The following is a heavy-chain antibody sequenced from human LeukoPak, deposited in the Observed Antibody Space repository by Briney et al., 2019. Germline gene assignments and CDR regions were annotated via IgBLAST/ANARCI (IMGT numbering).Heavy chain of an antibody. CDR3: ARTPHDYGDYEGYYYYGMDV. J-gene: IGHJ6*02. CDR2: IYYSGST. V-gene: IGHV4-59*01. CDR1: GGSISSYY. D-gene: IGHD4-17*01. Sequence: SETLSLTCTVSGGSISSYYWSWIRQPPGKGLERIGYIYYSGSTNYNPSLKSRVTISVDTSKNQFSLKLSSVTAADTAVYYCARTPHDYGDYEGYYYYGMDVWGQGTTVTVSS.